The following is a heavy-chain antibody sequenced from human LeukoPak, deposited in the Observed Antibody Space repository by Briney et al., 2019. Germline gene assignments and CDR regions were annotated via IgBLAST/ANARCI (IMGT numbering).Heavy chain of an antibody. CDR1: GYTFTSYY. CDR3: ARKYGRPGPAFDI. J-gene: IGHJ3*02. CDR2: INPSGGST. V-gene: IGHV1-46*01. Sequence: ASVKVSCKASGYTFTSYYMHWVRQAPGQGLEWMGIINPSGGSTSYAQKLQGRVTMTTDTSTSTAYMELRSLRSDDTAVYYCARKYGRPGPAFDIWSQGTMVTVSS. D-gene: IGHD4-17*01.